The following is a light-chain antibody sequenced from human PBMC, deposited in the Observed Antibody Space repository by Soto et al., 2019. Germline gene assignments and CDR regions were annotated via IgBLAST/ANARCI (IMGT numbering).Light chain of an antibody. CDR1: SSNIGAGYD. CDR2: GNS. V-gene: IGLV1-40*01. J-gene: IGLJ2*01. CDR3: QCYDSGLSGVV. Sequence: QSVLTQPPSVSGSPGQRVTISCTGSSSNIGAGYDVPWYQQLPGTAPKLLISGNSNRPSGVPDRFSGSKSGTSASLAITGLQVDDDADYYCQCYDSGLSGVVFGGGTKVTVL.